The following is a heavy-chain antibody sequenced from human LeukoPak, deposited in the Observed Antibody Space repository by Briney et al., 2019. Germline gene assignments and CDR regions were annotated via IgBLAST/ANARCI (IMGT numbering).Heavy chain of an antibody. Sequence: ASVKVSCKASGYTFTSYGISWVRQAPGQGREGMGWISAYNGNTNYAQKLQGRVTMTTDTSTTTAYMELRSLRSDDTAVYYCARDSVLGATLYFDYWGQGTLVTVSS. V-gene: IGHV1-18*01. CDR2: ISAYNGNT. J-gene: IGHJ4*02. CDR3: ARDSVLGATLYFDY. CDR1: GYTFTSYG. D-gene: IGHD1-26*01.